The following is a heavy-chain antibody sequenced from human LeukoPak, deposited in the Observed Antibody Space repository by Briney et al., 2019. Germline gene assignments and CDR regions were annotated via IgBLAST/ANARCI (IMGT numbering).Heavy chain of an antibody. Sequence: SVKVSCKASGGTFSSYAISWVRQAPGQGLEWMGGIIPIFGTANYAQKFQGRVTITADESTSTAYMELSSLRSEDTAAYYCASCNIVVVPAAIPLYDGMDVWGKGTTVTVSS. D-gene: IGHD2-2*01. V-gene: IGHV1-69*01. CDR2: IIPIFGTA. CDR1: GGTFSSYA. CDR3: ASCNIVVVPAAIPLYDGMDV. J-gene: IGHJ6*04.